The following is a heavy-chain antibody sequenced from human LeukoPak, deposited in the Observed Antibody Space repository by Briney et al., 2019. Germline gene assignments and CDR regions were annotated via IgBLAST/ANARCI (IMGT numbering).Heavy chain of an antibody. CDR1: EFTFSSYE. CDR3: ARDSGSYRGFDY. CDR2: ISSRGSSI. V-gene: IGHV3-48*03. D-gene: IGHD1-26*01. Sequence: GGSLRLSCAASEFTFSSYEMNWVRQAPGKGLEWISFISSRGSSIYYADSVKGRFTISRDNAKNSLYLQMNSLRAEYTAVYYCARDSGSYRGFDYWGQGTLVTVSS. J-gene: IGHJ4*02.